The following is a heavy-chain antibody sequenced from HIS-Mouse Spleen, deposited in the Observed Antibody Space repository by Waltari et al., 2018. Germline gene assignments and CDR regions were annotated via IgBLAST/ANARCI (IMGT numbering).Heavy chain of an antibody. CDR1: GCSISSYY. CDR3: ARDFHDFWSGYYGGDKKHDAFDI. CDR2: IYTSGST. D-gene: IGHD3-3*01. Sequence: QVQLQESGPGLVKPSETLSLTCTVSGCSISSYYWSWIRQPAATGLEGIGRIYTSGSTNYNPSLKSRVTMSVDTSKNQFSLKLSSVTAADTAVYYCARDFHDFWSGYYGGDKKHDAFDIWGQGTMVTVSS. J-gene: IGHJ3*02. V-gene: IGHV4-4*07.